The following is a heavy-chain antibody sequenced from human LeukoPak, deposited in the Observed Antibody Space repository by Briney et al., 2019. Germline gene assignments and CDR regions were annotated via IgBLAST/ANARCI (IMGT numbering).Heavy chain of an antibody. Sequence: SETLSLTCTVSGGSISSSSYYWGWIRQPPGKGLGWIGSIYYSGSTYYNPSLKSRVTISVDTSKNQFSLKLSSVTAADTAVYYCARHLTDNWRPPGFDYWGQGTLVTVSS. CDR2: IYYSGST. J-gene: IGHJ4*02. CDR1: GGSISSSSYY. D-gene: IGHD1-20*01. CDR3: ARHLTDNWRPPGFDY. V-gene: IGHV4-39*01.